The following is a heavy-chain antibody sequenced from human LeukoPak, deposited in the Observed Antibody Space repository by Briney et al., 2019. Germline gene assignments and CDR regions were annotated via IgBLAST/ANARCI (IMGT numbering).Heavy chain of an antibody. CDR3: ARGSGTVVTPLFDY. CDR1: GGSFSGYS. CDR2: IYHSGST. D-gene: IGHD4-23*01. V-gene: IGHV4-30-2*01. J-gene: IGHJ4*02. Sequence: ASETLSLTCAVYGGSFSGYSWSRIRQPPGKGLEWIGYIYHSGSTYYNPSLKSRVTISVDRSKNQFSLKLSSVTAADTAVYYCARGSGTVVTPLFDYWGQGTLVTVSS.